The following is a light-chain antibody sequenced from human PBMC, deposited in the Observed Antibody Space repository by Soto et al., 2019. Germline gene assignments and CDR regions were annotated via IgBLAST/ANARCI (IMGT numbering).Light chain of an antibody. CDR1: SSDVGAYNY. J-gene: IGLJ2*01. CDR2: EVS. V-gene: IGLV2-14*01. CDR3: SSYTSSSTVV. Sequence: QSALTQPASVSGSPGQSITFSCTGTSSDVGAYNYVSWYQQHPGKAPKVMIYEVSNRPSGVSNRFSGSKSGNTASLTISGLQAEDEAAYYCSSYTSSSTVVFGGGTKLTVL.